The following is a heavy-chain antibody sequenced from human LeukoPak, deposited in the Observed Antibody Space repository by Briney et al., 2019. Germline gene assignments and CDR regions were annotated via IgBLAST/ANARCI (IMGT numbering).Heavy chain of an antibody. CDR3: ARDAGGRTQREGWFDP. CDR2: INWNGGST. V-gene: IGHV3-20*04. Sequence: GGSLRLSCAASGFTFDDYGMSWVRHAPGKGLEWVSGINWNGGSTDYADSVKGRFTISRDNAKNSLYLQMKSLRVEDTGVYYCARDAGGRTQREGWFDPWGQGTLVTVSS. CDR1: GFTFDDYG. J-gene: IGHJ5*02. D-gene: IGHD1-26*01.